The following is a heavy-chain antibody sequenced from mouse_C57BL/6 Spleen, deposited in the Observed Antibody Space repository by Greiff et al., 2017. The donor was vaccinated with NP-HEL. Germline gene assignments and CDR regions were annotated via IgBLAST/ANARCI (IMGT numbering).Heavy chain of an antibody. V-gene: IGHV1-9*01. J-gene: IGHJ4*01. CDR3: ASLYGYYDEGYYAMDY. D-gene: IGHD2-3*01. CDR1: GYTFTGYW. CDR2: ILPGSGST. Sequence: QVQLQQSGAELMKPGASVKLSCKATGYTFTGYWIEWVKQRPGHGLEWIGEILPGSGSTNYNEKFKGKATFTAGTSSNTAYMQLTSLTPEDSAIYYCASLYGYYDEGYYAMDYWGQGTSVTVSS.